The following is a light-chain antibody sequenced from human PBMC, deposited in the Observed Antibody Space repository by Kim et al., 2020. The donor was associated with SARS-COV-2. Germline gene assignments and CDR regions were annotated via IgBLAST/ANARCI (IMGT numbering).Light chain of an antibody. CDR2: DSS. J-gene: IGKJ1*01. CDR1: RSLSTY. V-gene: IGKV3-11*01. Sequence: SLSPGERATLSCRASRSLSTYLAWYQQRPGQPPRLLIYDSSIRATGIPARFSGSGSGTDFTLTISSLEPEDSAVYYCQQRTNWWTFGQGTKVEIK. CDR3: QQRTNWWT.